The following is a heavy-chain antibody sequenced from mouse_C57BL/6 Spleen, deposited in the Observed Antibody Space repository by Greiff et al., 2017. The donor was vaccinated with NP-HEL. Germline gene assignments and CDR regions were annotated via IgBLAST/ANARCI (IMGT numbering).Heavy chain of an antibody. CDR2: IYPGDGDT. J-gene: IGHJ2*01. V-gene: IGHV1-80*01. Sequence: QVQLQQSGAELVKPGASVKISCKASGYAFSSYWMNWVKQRPGKGLEWIGQIYPGDGDTNYNGKFKGKATLTADKSSSTAYMQLSSLTSEDSAVYFCARYGGGYYDYDVGYFDYWGQGTTLTVSS. CDR3: ARYGGGYYDYDVGYFDY. D-gene: IGHD2-4*01. CDR1: GYAFSSYW.